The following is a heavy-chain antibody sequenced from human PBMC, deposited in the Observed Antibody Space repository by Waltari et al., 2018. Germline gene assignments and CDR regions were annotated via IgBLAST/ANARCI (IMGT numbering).Heavy chain of an antibody. CDR1: GGSISSYD. V-gene: IGHV4-59*01. D-gene: IGHD5-18*01. Sequence: QVQLQESGPGLVKPSETLSLTCTVSGGSISSYDWSWIRQPPGKGLEWIGYIYYSGSTNYNPSLKSRVTISVDTSKNQFSLKLSSVTAADTAVYYCAREGYSYGYNYYYGMDVWGQGTTVTVSS. CDR3: AREGYSYGYNYYYGMDV. CDR2: IYYSGST. J-gene: IGHJ6*02.